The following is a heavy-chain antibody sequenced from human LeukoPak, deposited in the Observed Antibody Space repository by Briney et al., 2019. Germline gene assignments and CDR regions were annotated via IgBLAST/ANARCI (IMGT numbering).Heavy chain of an antibody. CDR2: ISSNGGST. D-gene: IGHD2-2*01. CDR1: GFTFSSYA. CDR3: ARDWYHAIDY. J-gene: IGHJ4*02. Sequence: QSGGSLRLSCAASGFTFSSYAMHWVRQAPGKGLEYVSAISSNGGSTYYANSVKGRFTISRDNSKNTLYLQMGSLRAEDMAVYYCARDWYHAIDYWGQGTLVTVSS. V-gene: IGHV3-64*01.